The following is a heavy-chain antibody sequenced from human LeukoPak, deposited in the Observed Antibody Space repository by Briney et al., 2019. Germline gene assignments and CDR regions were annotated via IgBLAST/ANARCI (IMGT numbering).Heavy chain of an antibody. V-gene: IGHV3-30-3*01. CDR2: ISYDGSNK. J-gene: IGHJ4*02. D-gene: IGHD3-22*01. CDR3: ARGYYDSSGYYYY. CDR1: GFTFSSYA. Sequence: GGSLRLSCAASGFTFSSYAMHWVRQAPGKGLEWVAVISYDGSNKYYADSVKGRFTISRDNSKNTLYLQMNSLRAEDTAVYYCARGYYDSSGYYYYWGQGTLVAVSS.